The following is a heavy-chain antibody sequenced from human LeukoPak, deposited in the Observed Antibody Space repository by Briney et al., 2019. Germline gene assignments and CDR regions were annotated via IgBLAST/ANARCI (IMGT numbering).Heavy chain of an antibody. CDR2: INSDGSRT. D-gene: IGHD3-10*01. CDR3: ARLNSDYFDY. Sequence: PGGSLRLSCAASGFTFSSYWMHWVRHAPGKGLVWVSRINSDGSRTSNADSVKGRFTISRDNAKNTLYLQMNSLRAEDTAVYYCARLNSDYFDYWGQGTLVTVSS. CDR1: GFTFSSYW. J-gene: IGHJ4*02. V-gene: IGHV3-74*01.